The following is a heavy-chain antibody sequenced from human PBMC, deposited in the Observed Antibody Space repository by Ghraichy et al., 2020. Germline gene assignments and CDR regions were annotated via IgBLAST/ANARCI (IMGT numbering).Heavy chain of an antibody. Sequence: SETLSLTCAVYGGSFSGYYWSWIRQPPGKGLEWIGEINHSGSTNYNPSLKSRVTISVDTSKNQFSLKLSSVTAADTAVYYCVVAGTDIWGQGTMVTVSS. CDR3: VVAGTDI. V-gene: IGHV4-34*01. CDR2: INHSGST. CDR1: GGSFSGYY. D-gene: IGHD6-19*01. J-gene: IGHJ3*02.